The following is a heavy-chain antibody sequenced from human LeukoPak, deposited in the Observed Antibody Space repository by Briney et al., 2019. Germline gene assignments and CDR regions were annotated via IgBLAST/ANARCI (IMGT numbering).Heavy chain of an antibody. CDR2: ISNSSSTI. Sequence: GGSLRLSCAASGFTFSSYRMNWVRQAPGKGLEWVSYISNSSSTIYYTDSVKGRFTISRDNAKNSLYLQMNSLRDEDTAVYYCARAFTPYSGSPLRAYYYGMDVWGQGTTVTVSS. D-gene: IGHD6-13*01. V-gene: IGHV3-48*02. CDR1: GFTFSSYR. J-gene: IGHJ6*02. CDR3: ARAFTPYSGSPLRAYYYGMDV.